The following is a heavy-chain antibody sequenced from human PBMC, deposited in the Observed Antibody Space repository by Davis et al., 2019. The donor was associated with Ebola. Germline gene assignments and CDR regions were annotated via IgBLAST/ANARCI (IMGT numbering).Heavy chain of an antibody. Sequence: GESLKISCKGSGYSFTRYWIAWVRQMPGKGLEWMGIIFPGDSDTRYSPSFQGQVTISVDKSISTAYLQWSSLKASDTAMYYCARVPYDSRYSYTWYFDSWGQGTLVTVSS. D-gene: IGHD3-22*01. V-gene: IGHV5-51*01. CDR2: IFPGDSDT. CDR1: GYSFTRYW. CDR3: ARVPYDSRYSYTWYFDS. J-gene: IGHJ5*01.